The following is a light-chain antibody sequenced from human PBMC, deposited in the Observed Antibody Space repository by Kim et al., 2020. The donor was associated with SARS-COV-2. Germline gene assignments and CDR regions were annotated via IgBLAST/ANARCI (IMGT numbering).Light chain of an antibody. V-gene: IGLV6-57*03. CDR2: ENN. J-gene: IGLJ3*02. CDR1: SGSIATNY. Sequence: GKTVTISCTRSSGSIATNYVQWYQQHPGSVPTTVIYENNQRPSGVPDRFSGSVDSSSNSASLTISGLKTEDEADYYCQSFDSSNLVFGGGTQLTVL. CDR3: QSFDSSNLV.